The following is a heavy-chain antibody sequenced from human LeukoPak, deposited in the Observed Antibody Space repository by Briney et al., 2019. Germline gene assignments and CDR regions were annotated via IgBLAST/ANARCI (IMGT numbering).Heavy chain of an antibody. CDR3: ARGSELRTGKTQNFDY. CDR2: INAYNSNT. CDR1: GYIFTNYG. V-gene: IGHV1-18*01. Sequence: ASVKVSCKASGYIFTNYGVTWVRQAPGQGLEWMGWINAYNSNTNYAQKLQDRVTMTTDTSTSIAYMELRGLRSDDTAVYYCARGSELRTGKTQNFDYGGQGTLVTVSA. J-gene: IGHJ4*02. D-gene: IGHD1-14*01.